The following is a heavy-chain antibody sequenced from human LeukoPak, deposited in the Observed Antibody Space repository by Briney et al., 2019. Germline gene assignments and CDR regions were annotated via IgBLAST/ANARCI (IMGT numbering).Heavy chain of an antibody. D-gene: IGHD3-9*01. CDR1: GFTFSSYG. V-gene: IGHV3-33*06. J-gene: IGHJ4*02. Sequence: PGGSLRLSCAASGFTFSSYGMHWVRQAPGKGLEWAAVIWYDGSNKYYADSVKGRFTISRDNSKNTLYLQMNSLRAEDTAVYYCAKDALALRYFDWLPRSYFDYWGQGTLVTVSS. CDR3: AKDALALRYFDWLPRSYFDY. CDR2: IWYDGSNK.